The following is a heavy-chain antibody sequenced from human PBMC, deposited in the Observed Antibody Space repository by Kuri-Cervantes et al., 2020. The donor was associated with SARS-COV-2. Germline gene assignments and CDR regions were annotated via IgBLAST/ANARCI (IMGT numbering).Heavy chain of an antibody. J-gene: IGHJ4*02. CDR3: AKGVAAADSYYFDY. CDR2: IKQDRSEK. V-gene: IGHV3-7*03. Sequence: GESLKISCAASGFTFSSYWMSWVRQAPGKGLEWVANIKQDRSEKYYVDSVKGRFTISRDNAKNSLYLQMNSLRAEDTAVYYCAKGVAAADSYYFDYWGQGTLVTVSS. D-gene: IGHD6-13*01. CDR1: GFTFSSYW.